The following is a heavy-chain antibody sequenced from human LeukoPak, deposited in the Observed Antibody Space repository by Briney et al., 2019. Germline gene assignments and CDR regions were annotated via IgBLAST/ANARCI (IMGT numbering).Heavy chain of an antibody. CDR3: ARAYYYDSRGYYYGPPYYFDY. D-gene: IGHD3-22*01. V-gene: IGHV1-2*02. CDR1: GYTFTGYY. J-gene: IGHJ4*02. Sequence: ASVKVSXKASGYTFTGYYMHWVRQAPGQGLEWMGWINPNSGGTNYAQKFQGRVTMTRDTSISTAYMELSRLRSDDTAVYYCARAYYYDSRGYYYGPPYYFDYWGQGTLVTVSS. CDR2: INPNSGGT.